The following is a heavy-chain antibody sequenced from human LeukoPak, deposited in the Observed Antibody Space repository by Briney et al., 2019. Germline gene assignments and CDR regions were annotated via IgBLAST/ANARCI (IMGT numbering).Heavy chain of an antibody. J-gene: IGHJ4*02. CDR3: ARSGSGYFDY. CDR2: IKQDGSEK. CDR1: GFTFSSYS. V-gene: IGHV3-7*03. Sequence: GGSLRLSCAASGFTFSSYSMNWVRQAPGKGLEWVANIKQDGSEKYYVDSVNGRFIISRDNANNSLYLQMNSLRAEDTAVYYCARSGSGYFDYWGQGTLVTVSS.